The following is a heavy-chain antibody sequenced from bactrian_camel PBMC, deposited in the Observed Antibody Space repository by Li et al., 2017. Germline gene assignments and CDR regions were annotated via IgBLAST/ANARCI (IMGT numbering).Heavy chain of an antibody. D-gene: IGHD4*01. V-gene: IGHV3S1*01. CDR1: GYTYSTNC. CDR2: MSTSGGGT. Sequence: HVQLVESGGGSVQAGGSLRLSCAASGYTYSTNCMGWFRQAPGKEREGVAGMSTSGGGTYYGDAVEGRFTISQDNAKNTVTLQMNNMKPEDTAMYYCAADSRPTVRCWDYAPYEYNNWGQGTQVTVS. J-gene: IGHJ4*01. CDR3: AADSRPTVRCWDYAPYEYNN.